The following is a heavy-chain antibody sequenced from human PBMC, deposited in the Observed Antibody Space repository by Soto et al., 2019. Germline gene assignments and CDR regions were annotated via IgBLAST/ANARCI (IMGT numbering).Heavy chain of an antibody. CDR1: GGSISSSSYY. CDR2: IYYSGST. J-gene: IGHJ5*02. Sequence: TLSLTCTVSGGSISSSSYYWGWIRQPPGKGLEWIGSIYYSGSTYYNPSLKSRVTISVDTSKNQFSLKLSSVTAADTAVYYCARRGKHDFWSGYSQTWFDPWGQGTLVTVSS. V-gene: IGHV4-39*01. D-gene: IGHD3-3*01. CDR3: ARRGKHDFWSGYSQTWFDP.